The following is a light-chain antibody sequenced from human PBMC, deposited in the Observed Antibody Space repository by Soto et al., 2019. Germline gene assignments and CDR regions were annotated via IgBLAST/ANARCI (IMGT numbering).Light chain of an antibody. CDR3: LQDYNHPWT. J-gene: IGKJ1*01. Sequence: IQMTQSPSSLSASVGDRVTITCQASQDISNYLNGYQQKPGKAPKLLIYATSSLQSGVPSRFSGSGSGTECTLTISSLQPEDFATYYCLQDYNHPWTFGQGSMV. CDR2: ATS. V-gene: IGKV1-6*01. CDR1: QDISNY.